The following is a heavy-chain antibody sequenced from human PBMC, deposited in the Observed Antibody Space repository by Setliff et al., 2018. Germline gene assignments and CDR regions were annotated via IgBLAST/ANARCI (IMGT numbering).Heavy chain of an antibody. CDR1: GYSFTNYG. J-gene: IGHJ4*02. Sequence: ASVKVSCKTSGYSFTNYGINWVRQAPGEGLEWMGRVRPDNGETNYAQKFQDRVTMTRDTSIDTAYMELSSLRTEDTAVYYCARGYYDSYARYYVVGDYWGQGTPVTVSS. CDR3: ARGYYDSYARYYVVGDY. V-gene: IGHV1-2*06. CDR2: VRPDNGET. D-gene: IGHD3-22*01.